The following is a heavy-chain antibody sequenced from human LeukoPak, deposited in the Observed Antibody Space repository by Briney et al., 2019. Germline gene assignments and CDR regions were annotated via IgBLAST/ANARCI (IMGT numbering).Heavy chain of an antibody. V-gene: IGHV1-8*01. CDR3: ARGYNWNYFDY. CDR2: INPNSGYT. J-gene: IGHJ4*02. Sequence: GASVKVSCKASGYTFTSYDINWVRQATGQGLEWMGWINPNSGYTDSAQKFQGRVTMTRDTSISTAYMELSSLRSDDTAVYYCARGYNWNYFDYWGQGTLVTVSS. D-gene: IGHD1-20*01. CDR1: GYTFTSYD.